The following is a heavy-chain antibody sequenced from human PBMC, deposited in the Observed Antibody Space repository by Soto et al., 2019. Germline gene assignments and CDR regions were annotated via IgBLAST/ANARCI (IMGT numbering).Heavy chain of an antibody. D-gene: IGHD5-18*01. CDR3: AHSVSPRVFDH. J-gene: IGHJ4*02. V-gene: IGHV1-46*01. CDR2: INPSGGST. Sequence: ASVKVSCKASGYTFTSYYMHWVRQAPGQGLEWMGIINPSGGSTSYAQKFQGRVTITKDTSKNQVVLTMTNMDPVDTATYYCAHSVSPRVFDHWGQGTLVTVSS. CDR1: GYTFTSYY.